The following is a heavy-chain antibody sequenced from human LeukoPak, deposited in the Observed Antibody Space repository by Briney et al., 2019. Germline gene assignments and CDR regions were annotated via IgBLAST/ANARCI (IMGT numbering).Heavy chain of an antibody. D-gene: IGHD5-18*01. J-gene: IGHJ4*02. CDR3: ARVHVDTAMAFDY. V-gene: IGHV3-11*01. Sequence: GGSLRLSCAASGFTFSDYYMSWIRQAPGKGLEWVSYISSSGSTIYYADSVKGRFTISRDNAKNSLYLQMNSLRAEDTAVYYCARVHVDTAMAFDYWGQGTLVTVSS. CDR1: GFTFSDYY. CDR2: ISSSGSTI.